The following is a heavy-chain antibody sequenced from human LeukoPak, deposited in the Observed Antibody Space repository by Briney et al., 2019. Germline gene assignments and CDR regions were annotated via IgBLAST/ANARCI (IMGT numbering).Heavy chain of an antibody. CDR3: AKSYFDYSTYYSYYFNL. Sequence: GSISSGGHYWSWIRQHPGKGLEWIGYIYYSGSTYYNPSLKSRVTISVDTSKIQFSLKLRSVTAADTAVYYCAKSYFDYSTYYSYYFNLWGQGALVTVSS. J-gene: IGHJ4*02. V-gene: IGHV4-31*02. D-gene: IGHD4-11*01. CDR1: GSISSGGHY. CDR2: IYYSGST.